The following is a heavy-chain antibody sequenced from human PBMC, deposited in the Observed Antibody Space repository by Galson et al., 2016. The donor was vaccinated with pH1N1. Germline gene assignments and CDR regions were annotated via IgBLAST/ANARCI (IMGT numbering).Heavy chain of an antibody. V-gene: IGHV4-61*09. CDR1: GGSISSGSYY. CDR3: ARSRDTAMAYRGQ. Sequence: TLSLTCTVSGGSISSGSYYWSWIRQPAGKGLEWIGQIYTSGSTHYNPSLKSRVTISVDTSMNQFFLQLSSLTAADTAVYYCARSRDTAMAYRGQWGHETLVTVSS. CDR2: IYTSGST. D-gene: IGHD5-18*01. J-gene: IGHJ4*01.